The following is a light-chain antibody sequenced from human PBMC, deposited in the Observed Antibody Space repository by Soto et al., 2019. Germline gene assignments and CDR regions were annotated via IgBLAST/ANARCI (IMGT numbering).Light chain of an antibody. CDR1: QSVSSY. CDR3: QQRSNWPPFT. V-gene: IGKV3-11*01. CDR2: DAS. J-gene: IGKJ3*01. Sequence: EIVLKQSPATMSLSPGERATLSCRASQSVSSYLAWYQQKPGQAPRLLIYDASNRATGIPARFSGSGSGTDFPLTISSREPEDFAVYYCQQRSNWPPFTFGPGPKVDI.